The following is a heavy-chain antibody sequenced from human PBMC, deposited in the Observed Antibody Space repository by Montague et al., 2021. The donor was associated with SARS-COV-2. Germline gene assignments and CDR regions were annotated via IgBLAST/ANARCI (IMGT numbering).Heavy chain of an antibody. Sequence: SLRLSCAASGFTFSSYAMAWVRQAPGKGLEWVSDISSSSSTIYYADSVKGRFTISRDNGKNSLYLQVNSLRDEDTAVYYCARGFGLADFDLWGRGTLVTVSS. CDR3: ARGFGLADFDL. D-gene: IGHD3-16*01. J-gene: IGHJ2*01. CDR2: ISSSSSTI. V-gene: IGHV3-48*02. CDR1: GFTFSSYA.